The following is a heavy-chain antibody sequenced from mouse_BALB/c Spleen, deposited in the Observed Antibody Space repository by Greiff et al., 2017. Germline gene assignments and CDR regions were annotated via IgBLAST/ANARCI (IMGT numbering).Heavy chain of an antibody. V-gene: IGHV1-67*01. Sequence: QVQLQQSGPELVRPGASVKISCKGSGYTFTDYAMHWVKQSHAKSLEWIGVISIYYDNTNYNQKLKGKATMTVDKSSSTAYMELARLTSEDSAIYYCARGGVRPYFDYWGQGTTLTVSS. CDR2: ISIYYDNT. J-gene: IGHJ2*01. CDR3: ARGGVRPYFDY. D-gene: IGHD2-14*01. CDR1: GYTFTDYA.